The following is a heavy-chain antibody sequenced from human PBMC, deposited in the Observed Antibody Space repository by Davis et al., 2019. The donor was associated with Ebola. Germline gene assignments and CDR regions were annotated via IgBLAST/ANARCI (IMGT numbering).Heavy chain of an antibody. J-gene: IGHJ4*02. CDR1: GDTFSNYG. D-gene: IGHD2-8*01. Sequence: SVKVSCKASGDTFSNYGINWVRQAPRQGLEWMGRIIPMVDTTNYARKFQDRVTMSADKSTSTVYMELSSLRSGDTAVYYCASGPWVYTTRRGLTLDNWGQGTQVTISS. CDR2: IIPMVDTT. V-gene: IGHV1-69*04. CDR3: ASGPWVYTTRRGLTLDN.